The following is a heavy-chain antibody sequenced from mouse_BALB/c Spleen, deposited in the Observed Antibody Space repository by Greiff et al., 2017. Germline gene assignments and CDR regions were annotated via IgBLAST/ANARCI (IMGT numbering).Heavy chain of an antibody. J-gene: IGHJ2*01. V-gene: IGHV1-69*02. CDR1: GYTFTSYW. CDR2: IDPSDSYT. Sequence: QVQLQQPGAELVKPGASVKLSCKASGYTFTSYWMHWVKQRPGQGLEWIGEIDPSDSYTNYNQKFKGKATLTVDKSSSTAYMQLKSLTSEDSAVYYCARGRDVIDYWGQGTTLTVSS. CDR3: ARGRDVIDY. D-gene: IGHD3-1*01.